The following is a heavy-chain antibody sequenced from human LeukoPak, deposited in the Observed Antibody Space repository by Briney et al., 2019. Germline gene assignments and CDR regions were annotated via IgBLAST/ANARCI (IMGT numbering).Heavy chain of an antibody. CDR1: GFTFSKYV. CDR2: ITANGDTT. D-gene: IGHD6-13*01. V-gene: IGHV3-23*01. J-gene: IGHJ4*02. CDR3: VKDGRTSSPH. Sequence: GGSLRLSCEASGFTFSKYVMSWVRQAPGRGLEWVSGITANGDTTYYADSVKGRFAIFRDNSRNTLYLQMNSLRVEDTAVYFCVKDGRTSSPHWGQGTLVTVSS.